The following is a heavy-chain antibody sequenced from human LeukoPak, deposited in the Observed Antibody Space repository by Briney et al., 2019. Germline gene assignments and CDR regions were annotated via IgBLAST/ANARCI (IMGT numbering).Heavy chain of an antibody. V-gene: IGHV1-18*01. CDR1: GYTFTRYV. Sequence: ASVKVSCKASGYTFTRYVISWVRQAAGQGLEWMGLISAYNGNTNYAQKLQGRVTMTTDTTTSTAYMELSSLRSEDTAVYYCATTWTRGDIVVVPAAVSDDAFDIWGQGTMVTVSS. CDR2: ISAYNGNT. CDR3: ATTWTRGDIVVVPAAVSDDAFDI. D-gene: IGHD2-2*01. J-gene: IGHJ3*02.